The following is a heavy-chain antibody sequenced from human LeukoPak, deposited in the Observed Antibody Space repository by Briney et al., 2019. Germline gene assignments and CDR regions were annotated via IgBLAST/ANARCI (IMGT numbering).Heavy chain of an antibody. CDR2: INSDGSST. Sequence: GGSLRLSCAASGFTFSSYSMNWVRQAPGKGLVWVSRINSDGSSTSYADSVKGRFTISRDNAKNTLYLQMNSPRAEDTAVYYCARTPPSNWGSFDYWGQGTLVTVSS. CDR3: ARTPPSNWGSFDY. CDR1: GFTFSSYS. D-gene: IGHD7-27*01. V-gene: IGHV3-74*01. J-gene: IGHJ4*02.